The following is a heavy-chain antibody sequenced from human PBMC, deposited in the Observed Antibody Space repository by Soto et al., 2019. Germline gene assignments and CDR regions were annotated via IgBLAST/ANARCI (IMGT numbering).Heavy chain of an antibody. CDR1: GGSISSSNW. CDR3: ARERAFGESSPGYYYYGMDV. CDR2: IYHSGST. J-gene: IGHJ6*02. D-gene: IGHD3-10*01. Sequence: QVQLQESGPGLVKPSGTLSLTCAVSGGSISSSNWWSWVRQTPGKGLEWIGEIYHSGSTNYNPSLTSRVTISVDTSKNQFSLKLSSVSAADTAVYYCARERAFGESSPGYYYYGMDVWGQGTTVTVSS. V-gene: IGHV4-4*02.